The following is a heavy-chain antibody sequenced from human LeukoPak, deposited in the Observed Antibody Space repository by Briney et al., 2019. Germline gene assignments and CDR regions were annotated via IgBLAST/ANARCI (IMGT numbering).Heavy chain of an antibody. Sequence: SETLSLTCTVSGGSISSYFWSWVRQPPDKGLEWIGYIYYSGSTKYNPSLKSRVTISVDTSKNQFSLKLSSVTAADTAVYYCARDYCSSTTCYDSYYYGMDVWGQGTTVTVSS. D-gene: IGHD2-2*01. CDR2: IYYSGST. CDR1: GGSISSYF. J-gene: IGHJ6*02. V-gene: IGHV4-59*01. CDR3: ARDYCSSTTCYDSYYYGMDV.